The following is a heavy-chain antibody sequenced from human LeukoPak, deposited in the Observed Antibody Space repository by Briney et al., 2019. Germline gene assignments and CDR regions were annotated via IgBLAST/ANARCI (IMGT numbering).Heavy chain of an antibody. CDR3: ARDTGRYLDWLVD. CDR2: INWNGGVT. J-gene: IGHJ4*02. D-gene: IGHD3-9*01. Sequence: GGSLRLSCAASGFTFDDYGMSWVRQAPGKGLEWISGINWNGGVTGYAKSVKGRFTVSRDNAKNSLFLQMNSLRAEDTALYYCARDTGRYLDWLVDWGQGTLVTVSS. CDR1: GFTFDDYG. V-gene: IGHV3-20*04.